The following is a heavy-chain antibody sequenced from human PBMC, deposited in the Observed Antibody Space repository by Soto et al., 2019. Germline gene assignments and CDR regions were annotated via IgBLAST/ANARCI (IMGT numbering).Heavy chain of an antibody. CDR2: IIPILGIA. V-gene: IGHV1-69*08. D-gene: IGHD6-19*01. CDR1: GGTFSSYT. J-gene: IGHJ1*01. Sequence: QVQLVQSGAEVKKPGSSVKVSCKASGGTFSSYTISWVRQAPGQGLEWMGRIIPILGIANYAQKFQGRVTITADKSTSTAYMELSSLRSEDTAVYYCARDLFSSGWEIHFQHWGQGTLVPVSS. CDR3: ARDLFSSGWEIHFQH.